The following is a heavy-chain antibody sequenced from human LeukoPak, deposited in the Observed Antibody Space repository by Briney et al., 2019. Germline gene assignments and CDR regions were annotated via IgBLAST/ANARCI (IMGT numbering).Heavy chain of an antibody. CDR2: IYHSGST. D-gene: IGHD3-22*01. J-gene: IGHJ5*02. CDR3: ARIVNYYERFDP. Sequence: ETLSLTCTVSGYSISSGYYWGWIRQPPGKGLEWIGSIYHSGSTYYNPSLKSRVTISVGTSKNQFSLKLSSVTAADTAVYFCARIVNYYERFDPWGRGTLVTVSS. CDR1: GYSISSGYY. V-gene: IGHV4-38-2*02.